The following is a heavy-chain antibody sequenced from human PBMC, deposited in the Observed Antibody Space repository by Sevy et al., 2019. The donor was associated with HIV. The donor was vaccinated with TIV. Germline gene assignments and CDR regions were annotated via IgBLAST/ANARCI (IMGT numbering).Heavy chain of an antibody. CDR3: ARSPPVVVVPGAPSWFDP. V-gene: IGHV4-34*01. D-gene: IGHD2-2*01. J-gene: IGHJ5*02. CDR2: INESGIT. Sequence: SETLSLTCAVHDGSFSGYYWNWIRQLPGKGLEWIGEINESGITYYHPSLKSRVTISVETSKKQFSLKLNSVTAVDSAVYFCARSPPVVVVPGAPSWFDPWGQGTLVTVSS. CDR1: DGSFSGYY.